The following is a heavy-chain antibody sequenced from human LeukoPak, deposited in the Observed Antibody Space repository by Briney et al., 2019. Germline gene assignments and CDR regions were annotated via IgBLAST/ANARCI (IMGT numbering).Heavy chain of an antibody. D-gene: IGHD3-10*01. CDR3: ATSSGSYYNGYYYYYGMDV. Sequence: ASVTVSCTASGYTFTSYAMHWVRQAPGQRLEWMGWINAGNGNTKYSQKFQGRVTITRDTSASTAYMELSSLRSEDTAVYYCATSSGSYYNGYYYYYGMDVWGKGTTVTVSS. V-gene: IGHV1-3*01. CDR1: GYTFTSYA. J-gene: IGHJ6*04. CDR2: INAGNGNT.